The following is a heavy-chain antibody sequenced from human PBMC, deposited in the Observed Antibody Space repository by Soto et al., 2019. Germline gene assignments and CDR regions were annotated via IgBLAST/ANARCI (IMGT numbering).Heavy chain of an antibody. D-gene: IGHD3-22*01. Sequence: SETLSLTCTVSGGSVSSGSYYWSWILQPPGKGLELILYIYYSGSTNYNPSLKSRFTISFDASKNQFSLKLCSVTAADTAVYYCARARLNYDTSGYYSGVDYWGRGTLVTVSS. CDR3: ARARLNYDTSGYYSGVDY. CDR1: GGSVSSGSYY. CDR2: IYYSGST. J-gene: IGHJ4*02. V-gene: IGHV4-61*01.